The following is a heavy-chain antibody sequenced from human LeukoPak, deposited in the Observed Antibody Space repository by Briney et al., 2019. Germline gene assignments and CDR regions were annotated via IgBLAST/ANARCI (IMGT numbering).Heavy chain of an antibody. CDR1: GGSISSSSYY. CDR2: IYYSGST. D-gene: IGHD6-13*01. J-gene: IGHJ4*02. CDR3: ARDSSRTKSDY. V-gene: IGHV4-39*07. Sequence: SGTLSLTCTVSGGSISSSSYYWGWIRQPPGKGLEWIGSIYYSGSTYYNPSLKSRVTISVDTSKNQFSLKLSSVTAADTAVYYCARDSSRTKSDYWGQGTLVTVSS.